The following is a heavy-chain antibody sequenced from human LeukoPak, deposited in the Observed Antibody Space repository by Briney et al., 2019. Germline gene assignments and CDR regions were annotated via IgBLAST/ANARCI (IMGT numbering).Heavy chain of an antibody. CDR3: VKRWTGTTIGQQDY. D-gene: IGHD1-1*01. CDR2: ISSSSSYI. Sequence: GGSLRLSCAASGFNFNIYTMNWVRQAPGKGLEWVSSISSSSSYIYYANSVKGRFTISRDNSKNTLYLQMNSLRAEDMAVYYCVKRWTGTTIGQQDYWGQGALVTVSS. J-gene: IGHJ4*02. V-gene: IGHV3-21*01. CDR1: GFNFNIYT.